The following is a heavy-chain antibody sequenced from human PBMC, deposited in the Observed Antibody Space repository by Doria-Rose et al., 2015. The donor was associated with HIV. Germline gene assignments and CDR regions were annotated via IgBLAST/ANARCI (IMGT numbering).Heavy chain of an antibody. Sequence: QESGPVLVKPTETLTLTCTVSGVSLSSPGMGVSWIRQPPGKALEWLANIFSVDERSYKTSLKSRLTISRGTSKSHVVLTMTDMDPVDTATYYCARIKSSRWYHKYYFDFWGQGTLVIVSA. CDR1: GVSLSSPGMG. CDR2: IFSVDER. V-gene: IGHV2-26*01. J-gene: IGHJ4*02. CDR3: ARIKSSRWYHKYYFDF. D-gene: IGHD6-13*01.